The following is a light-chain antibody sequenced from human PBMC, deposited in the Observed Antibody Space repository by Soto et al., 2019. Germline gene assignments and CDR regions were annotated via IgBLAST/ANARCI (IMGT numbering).Light chain of an antibody. Sequence: QSALTQPASVSVSPGQSITISCTGTSSDVGGYKYVSWYRQYPGKAPKLMIYDVSNRPSGVSNRFSGSKSGNTASLTISGLQAEDEADYYCSSYTSSSLYVFGTGTKLTVL. CDR2: DVS. CDR1: SSDVGGYKY. V-gene: IGLV2-14*01. J-gene: IGLJ1*01. CDR3: SSYTSSSLYV.